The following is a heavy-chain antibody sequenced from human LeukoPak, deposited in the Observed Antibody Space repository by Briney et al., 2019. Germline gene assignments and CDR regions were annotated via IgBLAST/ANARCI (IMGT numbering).Heavy chain of an antibody. D-gene: IGHD1-26*01. CDR2: IKQDGSEK. CDR3: ARWSGSRHSVDY. CDR1: EFTFTSYW. J-gene: IGHJ4*02. Sequence: GGSLRLSCAASEFTFTSYWMTWVRQAPGKGLEWVANIKQDGSEKHSVDSVKGRFTISRDNAKNSLYLQMNSLRAEDTAMYYCARWSGSRHSVDYWGRGTLVTVSS. V-gene: IGHV3-7*04.